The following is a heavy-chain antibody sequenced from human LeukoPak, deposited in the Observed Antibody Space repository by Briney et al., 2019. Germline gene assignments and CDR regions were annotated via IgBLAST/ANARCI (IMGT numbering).Heavy chain of an antibody. CDR2: ISGNGGDT. J-gene: IGHJ4*03. D-gene: IGHD5-24*01. Sequence: GGSLRLSCAGSGFIFRSFAMNWVRQVPGKGLEWVSSISGNGGDTYYADSVKGRFTISRDSPKNTLYLQMNSLLTDDTAVYYCTKDQEVATFGGYFDSWGQGALVTVSS. V-gene: IGHV3-23*01. CDR3: TKDQEVATFGGYFDS. CDR1: GFIFRSFA.